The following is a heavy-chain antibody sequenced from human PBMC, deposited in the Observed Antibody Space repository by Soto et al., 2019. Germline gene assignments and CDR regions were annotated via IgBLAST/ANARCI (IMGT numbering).Heavy chain of an antibody. Sequence: GASVKVSCKASGYTFRSYYIHWVRQAPGQGLEWMGLINPSGGATSYSQRFQGRVTITKDSSTSTVYMELSSLGSEDTAVYYCGRAFDRSGLYWGQGTLVTVS. V-gene: IGHV1-46*01. CDR2: INPSGGAT. CDR3: GRAFDRSGLY. J-gene: IGHJ4*02. CDR1: GYTFRSYY. D-gene: IGHD3-22*01.